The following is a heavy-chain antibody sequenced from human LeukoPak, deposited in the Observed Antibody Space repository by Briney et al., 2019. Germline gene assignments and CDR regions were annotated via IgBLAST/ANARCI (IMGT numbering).Heavy chain of an antibody. CDR1: GFTFHDYA. Sequence: GGSLRLSCAASGFTFHDYAMHWVRQAPGKGLEWVSVISGDGSSTYYADSLKGRFTISRDTRKNSLYLQMNSLRTEDSALYYCAKDFHCSGGSCYSMGHDYWGQGTLVTVSS. D-gene: IGHD2-15*01. V-gene: IGHV3-43*02. J-gene: IGHJ4*02. CDR3: AKDFHCSGGSCYSMGHDY. CDR2: ISGDGSST.